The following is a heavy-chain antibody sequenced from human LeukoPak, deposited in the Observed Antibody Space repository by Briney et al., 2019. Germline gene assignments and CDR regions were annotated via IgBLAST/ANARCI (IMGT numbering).Heavy chain of an antibody. CDR3: ARVGGATAVTMYFEY. Sequence: GGSLRLSCVVSGITFSGYSMIWVRQAPGKGLEWLSFMTTSGNTIFYAESVKDRFTISRDNARKSLYLQMNSLRDEDTAVYYCARVGGATAVTMYFEYWGQGTLVTVTS. V-gene: IGHV3-48*02. CDR2: MTTSGNTI. J-gene: IGHJ4*02. CDR1: GITFSGYS. D-gene: IGHD1-26*01.